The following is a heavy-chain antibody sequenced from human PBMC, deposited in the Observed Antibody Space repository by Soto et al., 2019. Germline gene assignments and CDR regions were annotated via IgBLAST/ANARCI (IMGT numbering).Heavy chain of an antibody. CDR3: ARDLPRDSSSWYPYYSYGMDV. Sequence: VASVKVSCKASGYTFTSYGISWVRQAPGQGLEWMGWISAYNGNTNYAQKLQGRVTMTTDTSTSTAYMELRSLRSDDTAVYYCARDLPRDSSSWYPYYSYGMDVWGQGTTVTVSS. V-gene: IGHV1-18*01. J-gene: IGHJ6*02. CDR1: GYTFTSYG. D-gene: IGHD6-13*01. CDR2: ISAYNGNT.